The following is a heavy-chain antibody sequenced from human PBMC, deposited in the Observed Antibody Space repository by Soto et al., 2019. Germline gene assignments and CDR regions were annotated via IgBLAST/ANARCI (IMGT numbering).Heavy chain of an antibody. CDR2: IAASGHNT. V-gene: IGHV3-23*01. CDR1: GLTFSRYA. D-gene: IGHD3-10*01. Sequence: EVQVLESGGGLIQPGGSLRLSCAFSGLTFSRYAASWVRQASGKGLEWVSGIAASGHNTYYADSVEGRFTISRDTSNNSLFLQMNNLRAEDTAVYYCAKAVGEYLYFFTTWGQGILVTVSS. J-gene: IGHJ5*02. CDR3: AKAVGEYLYFFTT.